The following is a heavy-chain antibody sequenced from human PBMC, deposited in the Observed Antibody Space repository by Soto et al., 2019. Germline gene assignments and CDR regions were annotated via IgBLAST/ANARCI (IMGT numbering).Heavy chain of an antibody. CDR3: ARENYDFWSGSLFCFDY. Sequence: GGSLRLSCAASGFTFSSYWMSWVRQAPGKGLEWVANIKQDGSEKYYVDSVKGRFTISRDNAKNSLYLQMNSLRAEDTAVYYCARENYDFWSGSLFCFDYWGQGTLVTVSS. D-gene: IGHD3-3*01. J-gene: IGHJ4*02. V-gene: IGHV3-7*01. CDR1: GFTFSSYW. CDR2: IKQDGSEK.